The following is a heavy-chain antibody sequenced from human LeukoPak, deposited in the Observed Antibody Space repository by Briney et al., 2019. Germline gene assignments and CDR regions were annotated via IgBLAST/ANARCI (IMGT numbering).Heavy chain of an antibody. D-gene: IGHD6-13*01. J-gene: IGHJ5*02. CDR2: INPNSGGT. CDR1: GYTFTGYY. Sequence: ASVKVSCKASGYTFTGYYIHWVRQAPGQGLEWMGWINPNSGGTNYAQKFQGRVTMTRDTSVSTAYMELSSLRSDDTAVYYCASEAAAGTRWFDPWGQGTLVTVSS. V-gene: IGHV1-2*02. CDR3: ASEAAAGTRWFDP.